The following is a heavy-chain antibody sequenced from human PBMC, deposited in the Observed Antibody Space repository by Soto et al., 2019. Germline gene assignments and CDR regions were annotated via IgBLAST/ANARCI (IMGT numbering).Heavy chain of an antibody. Sequence: SETLSLTCAVSITNIYYFGWIRQPPGKGLEWIGSIYHSGSTYYNPSLKSRVTISVETSRNQFSLKLRSVTAADTAVYFCASPSSAYFSDTRCYVAPFHHWGQGIMVTVYS. D-gene: IGHD2-2*01. J-gene: IGHJ4*02. V-gene: IGHV4-38-2*01. CDR1: ITNIYY. CDR3: ASPSSAYFSDTRCYVAPFHH. CDR2: IYHSGST.